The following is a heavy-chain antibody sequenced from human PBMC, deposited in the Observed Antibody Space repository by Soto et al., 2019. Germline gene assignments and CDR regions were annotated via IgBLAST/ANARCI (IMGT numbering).Heavy chain of an antibody. V-gene: IGHV3-11*06. CDR2: ISSSSGYT. J-gene: IGHJ4*02. D-gene: IGHD4-17*01. CDR3: ARGGTTVTDF. Sequence: QVQLVESGGGLVKPGGSLRLSCVASGFTFNDYYMSLIRQAPGKGLEWVSYISSSSGYTNYADSVKGRFTISRDNARNSLYLQMNSLRAEDTAVYYCARGGTTVTDFWGQGTLVTVSS. CDR1: GFTFNDYY.